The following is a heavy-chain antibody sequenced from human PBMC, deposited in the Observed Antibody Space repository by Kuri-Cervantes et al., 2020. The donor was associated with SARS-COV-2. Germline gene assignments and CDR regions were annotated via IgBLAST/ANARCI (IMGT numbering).Heavy chain of an antibody. CDR3: ASAILYYFEPLRY. CDR1: GFTFSSYS. D-gene: IGHD2-8*01. CDR2: ISSSSSYI. V-gene: IGHV3-21*01. Sequence: GGSLRLSCAASGFTFSSYSMNWVRQAPGKGLEWVSSISSSSSYIYYADSVKGRFTISRDNAKNSLYLQMNSLRAEDTAVYYCASAILYYFEPLRYWGQGTLVTVSS. J-gene: IGHJ4*02.